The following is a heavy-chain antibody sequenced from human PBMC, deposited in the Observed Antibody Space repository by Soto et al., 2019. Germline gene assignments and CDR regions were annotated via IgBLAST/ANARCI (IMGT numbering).Heavy chain of an antibody. CDR1: GFSLSTSGVG. CDR2: IYWNDDK. D-gene: IGHD3-16*01. J-gene: IGHJ4*02. CDR3: AHNVAYVWGYGPFDY. V-gene: IGHV2-5*01. Sequence: QITLKESGPTLVKPTQTLTLTCTFSGFSLSTSGVGVGWIRQPPGKALEWLALIYWNDDKRYSPSLKSRLTITKDTSKNQVVLTMTNMDPVDTATYYCAHNVAYVWGYGPFDYWGQGTLVTVSS.